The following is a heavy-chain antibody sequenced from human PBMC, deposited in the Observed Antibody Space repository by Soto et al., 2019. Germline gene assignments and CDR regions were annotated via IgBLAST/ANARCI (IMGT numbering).Heavy chain of an antibody. CDR3: ARDGDPGYSFWSGPLGGGRFDP. J-gene: IGHJ5*02. CDR2: IVPMFGTA. CDR1: GGTFGNTA. Sequence: QVQLVQSGAEVKEPGSSVNVSCKTSGGTFGNTAVTWVRQAPGQGLEWIGGIVPMFGTANYAQKFRGRVTITADESTSTDYMELSSLRSDDTAVYYCARDGDPGYSFWSGPLGGGRFDPWGQGTLVTVSS. V-gene: IGHV1-69*12. D-gene: IGHD3-3*01.